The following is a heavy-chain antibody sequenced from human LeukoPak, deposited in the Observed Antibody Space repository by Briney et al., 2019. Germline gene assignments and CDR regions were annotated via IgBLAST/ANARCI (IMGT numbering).Heavy chain of an antibody. CDR2: ISGSGGST. CDR1: GFTFSSYA. J-gene: IGHJ4*02. V-gene: IGHV3-23*01. D-gene: IGHD6-13*01. CDR3: ARPSTSGIAAAGLKY. Sequence: GGSLRLSCAASGFTFSSYAMSWVRQAPGKGLEWVSGISGSGGSTYYADSVKGRFTISRDNSKNTLYLQMNSLRAEDTAVSYWARPSTSGIAAAGLKYWGQGTLVTVSA.